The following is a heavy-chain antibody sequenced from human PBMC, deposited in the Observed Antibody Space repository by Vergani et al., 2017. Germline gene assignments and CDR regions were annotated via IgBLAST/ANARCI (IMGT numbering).Heavy chain of an antibody. V-gene: IGHV1-69*08. CDR3: ARDATPGDYYYYYMDV. Sequence: QVQLVQSGAEVKKPGSSVKVSCKASGGTFSSYTISWVRQAPGQGLEWIGWIVVGSGNTNYAQKFQERVTITRDMSTSTAYMELSRLRSDDTAVYYCARDATPGDYYYYYMDVWGKGTTVTVSS. D-gene: IGHD3-10*01. CDR2: IVVGSGNT. CDR1: GGTFSSYT. J-gene: IGHJ6*03.